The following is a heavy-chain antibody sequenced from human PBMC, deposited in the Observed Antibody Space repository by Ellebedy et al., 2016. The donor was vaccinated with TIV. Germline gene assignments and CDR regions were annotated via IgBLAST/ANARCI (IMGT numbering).Heavy chain of an antibody. V-gene: IGHV3-33*07. D-gene: IGHD1-1*01. Sequence: PGGSLRLSCAASGFMFNSYAMFWVRQAPGKGLEWVALISYDGGMKYSADSVKGRLTISRDHAKNSLYLQMQSLRAEDTAVYYCARLEYNPGPPFLDYWGQGTLVTVSS. CDR3: ARLEYNPGPPFLDY. J-gene: IGHJ4*02. CDR1: GFMFNSYA. CDR2: ISYDGGMK.